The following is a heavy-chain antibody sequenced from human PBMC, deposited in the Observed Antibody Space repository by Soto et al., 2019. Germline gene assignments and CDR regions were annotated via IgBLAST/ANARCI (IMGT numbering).Heavy chain of an antibody. CDR2: SYSSGSI. J-gene: IGHJ1*01. CDR3: ARRALSSDADC. D-gene: IGHD3-22*01. CDR1: GFSVNNND. V-gene: IGHV3-53*01. Sequence: EVQLVESGGGLIQPGGSLRLSCATTGFSVNNNDMSWDRQAPGKGLEWVSLSYSSGSIKYADSVKGRFTISRDNTKHIVYLQMNSLSADDSAVYYCARRALSSDADCWGQGTRVTVSS.